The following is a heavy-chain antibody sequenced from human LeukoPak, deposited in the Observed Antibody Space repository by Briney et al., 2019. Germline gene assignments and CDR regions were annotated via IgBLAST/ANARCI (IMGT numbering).Heavy chain of an antibody. CDR1: GYTFIGYY. Sequence: ASVKVSCKTSGYTFIGYYIHWVRQAPGQGLEWMGWMNPNSGGTNYAQRFQGRVTMTRDTSITTAYMELTRLRSDDTALYYCARINYGDYPHAFDIWGRGTMVTVSS. D-gene: IGHD4-17*01. CDR2: MNPNSGGT. V-gene: IGHV1-2*02. CDR3: ARINYGDYPHAFDI. J-gene: IGHJ3*02.